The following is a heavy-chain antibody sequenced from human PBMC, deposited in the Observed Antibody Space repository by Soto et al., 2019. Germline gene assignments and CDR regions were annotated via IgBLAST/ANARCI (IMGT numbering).Heavy chain of an antibody. CDR2: ITANGGST. J-gene: IGHJ4*02. V-gene: IGHV3-23*01. CDR1: GFTFSSYA. Sequence: GGSLRLSCAASGFTFSSYAMTWVRQTAGKGLEWVSSITANGGSTYYADSVKGRFTVSRDNSKNAVFLQMDGLRAGDTALYYCTKTRGASSSCSDYWGQGTLVTVSS. CDR3: TKTRGASSSCSDY. D-gene: IGHD6-6*01.